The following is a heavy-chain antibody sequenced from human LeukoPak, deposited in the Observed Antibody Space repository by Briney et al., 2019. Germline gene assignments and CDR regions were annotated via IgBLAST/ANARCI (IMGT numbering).Heavy chain of an antibody. J-gene: IGHJ4*02. D-gene: IGHD5-12*01. V-gene: IGHV3-9*01. Sequence: PGGSLRLSCAASGFTFDDYAMHWVRQAPGKGLEWVSGISWNSGSIGYADSVKGRFTISRDNAKNSLYLQMNSLRAEDTAVYYCARGQRGYSGYWQQPDLTNDYWGREPWSPSPQ. CDR2: ISWNSGSI. CDR1: GFTFDDYA. CDR3: ARGQRGYSGYWQQPDLTNDY.